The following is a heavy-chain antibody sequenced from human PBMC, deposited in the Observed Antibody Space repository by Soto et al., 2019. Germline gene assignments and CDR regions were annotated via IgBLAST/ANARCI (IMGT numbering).Heavy chain of an antibody. CDR2: IIPIFGTA. CDR3: ARGGYSSRWEDWYGMDV. Sequence: QVQLVQSGAEVKKPGSSVKVSCKASGGTFSSYAISWVRQAPGQGLEWMGGIIPIFGTANYAQKFQGRVTITADESTSTAYMELSSLRSEDTAVYYCARGGYSSRWEDWYGMDVWGQGTTVTVSS. J-gene: IGHJ6*02. V-gene: IGHV1-69*12. D-gene: IGHD6-13*01. CDR1: GGTFSSYA.